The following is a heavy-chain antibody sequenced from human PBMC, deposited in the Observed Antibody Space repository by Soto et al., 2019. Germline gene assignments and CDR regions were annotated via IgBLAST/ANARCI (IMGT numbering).Heavy chain of an antibody. V-gene: IGHV4-34*01. D-gene: IGHD2-2*01. CDR2: INHSGST. CDR3: SRVPDY. CDR1: GGTFSDYY. Sequence: PSVPLSVTSTVYGGTFSDYYWSWIRQPPGKGLEWIGEINHSGSTNYNPSLKSRVTISVDTSKNQFSLKLSSVTAADTAVYYCSRVPDYWGQGILVTAPQ. J-gene: IGHJ4*02.